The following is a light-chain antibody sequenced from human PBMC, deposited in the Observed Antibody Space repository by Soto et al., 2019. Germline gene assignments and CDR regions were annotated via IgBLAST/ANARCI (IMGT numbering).Light chain of an antibody. V-gene: IGKV1-27*01. CDR1: HDISTF. CDR3: QKYNSAPWT. Sequence: DIQMTQSPSSLSASVGDRVTITCRASHDISTFLAWYQQKQGKVPKLLIYTASTLRSGVPSRFSGSGSGTDFTLTISSLQPEDVATYYCQKYNSAPWTFGQGTKVDIK. J-gene: IGKJ1*01. CDR2: TAS.